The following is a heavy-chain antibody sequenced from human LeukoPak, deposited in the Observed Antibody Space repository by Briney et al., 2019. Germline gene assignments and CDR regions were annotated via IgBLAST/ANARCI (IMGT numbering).Heavy chain of an antibody. CDR2: IYYSGST. Sequence: PSETLSLTCTVSGGSISTYYWSWVRQSPGKGLEWIGHIYYSGSTNYNPSLKSRVTISVDTSKNQFSLKLTSVTAADTAVYFCARGGYYGSGNDFRFDPWGQGTLVTVSS. J-gene: IGHJ5*02. CDR1: GGSISTYY. V-gene: IGHV4-59*01. D-gene: IGHD3-10*01. CDR3: ARGGYYGSGNDFRFDP.